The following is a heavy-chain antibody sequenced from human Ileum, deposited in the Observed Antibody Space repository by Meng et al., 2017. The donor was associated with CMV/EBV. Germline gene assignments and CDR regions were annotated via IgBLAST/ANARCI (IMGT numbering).Heavy chain of an antibody. Sequence: SQTLSLTCAISGVSVSSNTVAWNWIRPSPSRGLEYLGRTYYRSKWYNDYAVSVIGRIVINPDTSKNQFSLQLNSVTPEDTAVYYCARDYYGSGTYSYLFDYWGQGTLVTVSS. D-gene: IGHD3-10*01. CDR2: TYYRSKWYN. CDR1: GVSVSSNTVA. CDR3: ARDYYGSGTYSYLFDY. J-gene: IGHJ4*02. V-gene: IGHV6-1*01.